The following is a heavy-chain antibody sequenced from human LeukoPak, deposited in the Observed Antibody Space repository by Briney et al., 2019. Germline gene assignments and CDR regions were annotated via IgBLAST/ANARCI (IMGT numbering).Heavy chain of an antibody. CDR2: IYYSGST. V-gene: IGHV4-39*01. J-gene: IGHJ4*02. CDR3: ARRPKNCSSTSCAPGVFDY. Sequence: SQTLSLTCTVSGGSISSSSYYWGWIRQPPGKGLEWIGSIYYSGSTYYNPSLKSRVTISVDTSKNQFSLKLSSVTAADTAVYYCARRPKNCSSTSCAPGVFDYWGQGTLVTVSS. CDR1: GGSISSSSYY. D-gene: IGHD2-2*01.